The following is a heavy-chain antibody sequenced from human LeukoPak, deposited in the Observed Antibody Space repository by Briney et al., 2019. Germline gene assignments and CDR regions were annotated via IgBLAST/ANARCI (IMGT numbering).Heavy chain of an antibody. J-gene: IGHJ3*02. D-gene: IGHD3-22*01. CDR2: MNPNSGNT. V-gene: IGHV1-8*01. Sequence: ASVKVSCKASGYTFTSYDINWVRQATGQGLEWMGWMNPNSGNTGYAQKFQGRVTMTRDTSISTAYMELSRLRSDDTAVYYCARVYESPYDSSGYYRKAFDIWGQGTMVTVSS. CDR1: GYTFTSYD. CDR3: ARVYESPYDSSGYYRKAFDI.